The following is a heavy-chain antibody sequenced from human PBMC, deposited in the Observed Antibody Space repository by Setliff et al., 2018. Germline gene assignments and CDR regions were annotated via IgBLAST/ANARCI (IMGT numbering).Heavy chain of an antibody. Sequence: SETLSLTCAVYGGSFSGYYWSWIRQPPGKGLEWIGEINHSGSTNYNPSLKSRVTISVDTSKNQFSLKLRSVTAADTAVYYCARVDNFWSGPIDYWGQGTLVTSPQ. D-gene: IGHD3-3*01. CDR2: INHSGST. CDR1: GGSFSGYY. V-gene: IGHV4-34*01. CDR3: ARVDNFWSGPIDY. J-gene: IGHJ4*02.